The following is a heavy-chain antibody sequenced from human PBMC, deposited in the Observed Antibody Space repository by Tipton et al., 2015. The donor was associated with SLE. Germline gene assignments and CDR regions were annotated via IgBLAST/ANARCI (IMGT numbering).Heavy chain of an antibody. CDR1: GFTFSSYW. CDR2: IKQDGSEK. D-gene: IGHD3-22*01. Sequence: SLRLSCAASGFTFSSYWMSWVRQAPGKGLEWVANIKQDGSEKYYVDSVKGRFTISRDNAKNSLYLQMNSLRAEDTAVYYCAREPSSYYDGSGYYYLDYWGQGTAVTVSS. J-gene: IGHJ4*02. CDR3: AREPSSYYDGSGYYYLDY. V-gene: IGHV3-7*05.